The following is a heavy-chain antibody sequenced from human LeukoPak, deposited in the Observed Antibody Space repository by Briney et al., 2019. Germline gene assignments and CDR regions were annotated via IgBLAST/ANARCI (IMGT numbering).Heavy chain of an antibody. J-gene: IGHJ4*02. D-gene: IGHD3-22*01. CDR1: GYTFTSYY. CDR2: INPNSGGT. CDR3: ASPADYYDSRGYDY. Sequence: ASVKVSCKASGYTFTSYYMHWVRQAPGQGLEWMGRINPNSGGTNYAQKFQGRVTITTDASISTAYMDLSSLRSDDTAVYYCASPADYYDSRGYDYWGQGTLVTVSS. V-gene: IGHV1-2*06.